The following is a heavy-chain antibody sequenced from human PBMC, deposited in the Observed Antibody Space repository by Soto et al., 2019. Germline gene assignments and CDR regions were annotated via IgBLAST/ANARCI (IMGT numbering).Heavy chain of an antibody. Sequence: WGSLRLSCAASGFTFSGSAMHWVRQASGKGLEWVGRIRSKANSYATAYAASVKGRFTISRDDSKNTAYLQMNSLKTEDTAVYYCTGCSSTSCYAGLDYYYGMDVWGQGTTVTVSS. CDR2: IRSKANSYAT. D-gene: IGHD2-2*01. CDR1: GFTFSGSA. CDR3: TGCSSTSCYAGLDYYYGMDV. V-gene: IGHV3-73*01. J-gene: IGHJ6*02.